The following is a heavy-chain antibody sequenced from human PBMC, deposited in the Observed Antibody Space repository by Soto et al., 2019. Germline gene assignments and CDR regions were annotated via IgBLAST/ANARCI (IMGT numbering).Heavy chain of an antibody. J-gene: IGHJ4*02. CDR2: ISWNGGNI. D-gene: IGHD3-16*01. CDR3: AKGGTHIED. V-gene: IGHV3-9*01. Sequence: VQLVESGGGLVQPGRSLRLSCAASGFTFDDYAMHWVRQAPGKGLEWVSGISWNGGNIGYADSVKGRFTISRDNAKKPLYWQMNSLGPEDTALYYCAKGGTHIEDWGQGTLVTVSS. CDR1: GFTFDDYA.